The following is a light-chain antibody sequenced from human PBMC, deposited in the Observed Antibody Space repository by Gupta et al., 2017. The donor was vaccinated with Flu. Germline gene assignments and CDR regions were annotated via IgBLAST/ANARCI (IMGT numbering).Light chain of an antibody. J-gene: IGKJ2*01. CDR3: HQYGTSPYT. V-gene: IGKV3-20*01. CDR2: GTS. CDR1: ESVSRNY. Sequence: GTLSVSPGERVIISCRASESVSRNYLAWYQQKPGQAPRRLIYGTSNRAPGIPDRFSGSGSGTDFTLTISSLEPEDSASFYCHQYGTSPYTFGQGTKLEIK.